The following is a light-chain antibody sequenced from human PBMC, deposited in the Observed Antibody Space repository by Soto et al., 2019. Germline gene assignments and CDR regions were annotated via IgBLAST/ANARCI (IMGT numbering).Light chain of an antibody. CDR2: GDS. J-gene: IGLJ1*01. CDR3: QSWDSSLSPSG. CDR1: SSNIGPDYD. Sequence: QSLLAQPPSVSGAPGQRVTISCTGSSSNIGPDYDVHWYQQLPGTAPKLLIYGDSNRPSGVPDRFSGSRSGTSASLAITGLQAEDEADYYCQSWDSSLSPSGFGSGTKVTVL. V-gene: IGLV1-40*01.